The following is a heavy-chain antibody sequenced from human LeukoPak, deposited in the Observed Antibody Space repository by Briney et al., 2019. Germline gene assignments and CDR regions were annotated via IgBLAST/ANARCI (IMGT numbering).Heavy chain of an antibody. CDR3: ASQLGDASDI. V-gene: IGHV3-53*01. CDR1: GFTVSNNY. Sequence: GGSLRLSCAASGFTVSNNYMSWVRQAPGKGLEWVSVIYSGGSTYYADSVKGRFTISRDNSKNTVYLQMNSLRADDTAVYYCASQLGDASDIWGQGTMVTVSS. D-gene: IGHD6-13*01. CDR2: IYSGGST. J-gene: IGHJ3*02.